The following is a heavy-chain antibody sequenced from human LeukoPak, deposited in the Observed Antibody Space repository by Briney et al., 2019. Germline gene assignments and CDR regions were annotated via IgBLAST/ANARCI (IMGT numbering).Heavy chain of an antibody. CDR1: GGSISSSSYY. CDR3: ARVGSSSKVLYYYYYMDV. CDR2: IYYSGST. V-gene: IGHV4-39*07. D-gene: IGHD6-13*01. J-gene: IGHJ6*03. Sequence: SETLSLTCTVSGGSISSSSYYWGWIRQPPGKGLEWIGSIYYSGSTYYNPSLKSRVTISVDTSKNQFSLKLGSVTAADTAVYYCARVGSSSKVLYYYYYMDVWGKGTTVTVSS.